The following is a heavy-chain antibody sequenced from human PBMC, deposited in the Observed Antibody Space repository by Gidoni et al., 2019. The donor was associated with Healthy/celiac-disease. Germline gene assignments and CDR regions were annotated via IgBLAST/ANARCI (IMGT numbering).Heavy chain of an antibody. CDR3: ARDQRNDYIWGSYRYGDGMDV. J-gene: IGHJ6*02. Sequence: EVQLVESGGGLVKPGGSLRLSCAASGFTFSRYRMHWVRQAPGKGLEWVSSISSSRSYIYYADSVKGRFTISRDNAKNSLYLQMNSLRAEDTAVYYCARDQRNDYIWGSYRYGDGMDVWGQGTTVTVSS. V-gene: IGHV3-21*01. D-gene: IGHD3-16*02. CDR1: GFTFSRYR. CDR2: ISSSRSYI.